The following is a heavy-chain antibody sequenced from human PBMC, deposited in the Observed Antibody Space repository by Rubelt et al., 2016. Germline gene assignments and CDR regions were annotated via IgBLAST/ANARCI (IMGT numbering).Heavy chain of an antibody. CDR3: ARDEELLFDY. CDR1: GLTFSSYA. Sequence: PGRSLRLSCAASGLTFSSYAMHWVRQAPGKGLEWVAVILYDGSNKYYADSVKGRFTISRDNSKNTLYLQMNSLRAEDTAVYYCARDEELLFDYWGQGTLVTVSS. CDR2: ILYDGSNK. V-gene: IGHV3-30*04. J-gene: IGHJ4*02. D-gene: IGHD1-26*01.